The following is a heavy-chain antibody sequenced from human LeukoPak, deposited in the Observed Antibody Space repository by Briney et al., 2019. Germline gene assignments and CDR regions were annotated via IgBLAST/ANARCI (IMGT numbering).Heavy chain of an antibody. CDR3: ANRLGTGDAFDI. CDR2: ISGSGGST. D-gene: IGHD7-27*01. Sequence: GGSLRLSCAASGFTFSSYAMSWVRQAPGKGLEWVSAISGSGGSTYYADSVKGRFTISRDNSKNTLYLQMNSLRAEDTVVYYCANRLGTGDAFDIWGQGTMVTVSS. V-gene: IGHV3-23*01. CDR1: GFTFSSYA. J-gene: IGHJ3*02.